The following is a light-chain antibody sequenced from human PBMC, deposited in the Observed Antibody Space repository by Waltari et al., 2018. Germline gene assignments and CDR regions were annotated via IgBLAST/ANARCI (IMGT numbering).Light chain of an antibody. CDR1: SSNIGSNT. J-gene: IGLJ2*01. Sequence: QSVLTQPPSASGTPGQRVTIPCSGSSSNIGSNTVNWYQQLPGTAPKLLFYSMKRRPPGVPGRCSGSKSGTSASLAISVLQSEDEADYYCAAWDDSLNGVVFGGGTKLTVL. CDR2: SMK. V-gene: IGLV1-44*01. CDR3: AAWDDSLNGVV.